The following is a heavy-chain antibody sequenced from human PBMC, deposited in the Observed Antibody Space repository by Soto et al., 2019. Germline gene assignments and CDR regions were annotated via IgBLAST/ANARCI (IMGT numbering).Heavy chain of an antibody. CDR2: INSNSGAT. Sequence: VASVKVSCKASGYSFTGYYTHWVRQAPGQGLEWMGWINSNSGATNYAQNFQGRVTMTRDTSISSAYMELSRLRSDDTARYYCARCCLVPAALGDSFQSWRHGTMVTV. D-gene: IGHD2-2*01. CDR3: ARCCLVPAALGDSFQS. V-gene: IGHV1-2*02. J-gene: IGHJ3*01. CDR1: GYSFTGYY.